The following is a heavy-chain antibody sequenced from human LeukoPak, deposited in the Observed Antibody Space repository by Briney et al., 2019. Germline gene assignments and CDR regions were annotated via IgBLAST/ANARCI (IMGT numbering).Heavy chain of an antibody. CDR1: GFAFNSYD. D-gene: IGHD2-21*02. J-gene: IGHJ5*02. CDR3: AISRAYCGGDCCFQS. CDR2: IGTVGDT. Sequence: GGSLRLSCAASGFAFNSYDMHWVRQITGKGLEWVSSIGTVGDTFYVDSVKGRFTISREDAKDSLSLQMNNVRAGDTAVYYCAISRAYCGGDCCFQSWGQGTLVTVSS. V-gene: IGHV3-13*01.